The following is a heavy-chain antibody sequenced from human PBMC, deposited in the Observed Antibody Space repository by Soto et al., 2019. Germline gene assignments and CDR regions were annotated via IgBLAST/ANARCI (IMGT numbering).Heavy chain of an antibody. CDR3: ARGNYYDRSGYRYYFDY. CDR1: RFTFSSYS. D-gene: IGHD3-22*01. CDR2: ISNGGNTI. V-gene: IGHV3-48*02. J-gene: IGHJ4*02. Sequence: LRLSCAASRFTFSSYSMNWVRQAPGKGLEWVSYISNGGNTIYYADSVKGRFTISRDNAKNSLYLRMNSLRDEDTAVYYCARGNYYDRSGYRYYFDYWGQGTLVTVSS.